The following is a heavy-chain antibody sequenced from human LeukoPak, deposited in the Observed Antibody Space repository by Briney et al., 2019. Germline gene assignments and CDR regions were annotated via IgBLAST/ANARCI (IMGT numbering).Heavy chain of an antibody. V-gene: IGHV3-30-3*01. CDR2: ISYDGNNK. J-gene: IGHJ4*02. CDR3: AREFRGWWFDY. CDR1: VFTFSNYA. Sequence: PGGSLRLSCAPSVFTFSNYAMHWVREAPGKRLEGVAIISYDGNNKYYADSVKGRFTISRDNSKNTLYLQMNSLREEDTAVYYCAREFRGWWFDYWGQGTLVTVSS. D-gene: IGHD6-19*01.